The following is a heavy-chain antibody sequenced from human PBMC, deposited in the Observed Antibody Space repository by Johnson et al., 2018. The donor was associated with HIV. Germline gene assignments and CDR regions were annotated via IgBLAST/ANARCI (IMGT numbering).Heavy chain of an antibody. CDR1: GITFSSYD. V-gene: IGHV3-NL1*01. D-gene: IGHD3-10*01. CDR3: AKNWGSYGSEIDV. CDR2: INWNGGST. J-gene: IGHJ3*01. Sequence: QVQLVESVGGLVQSGGSLRLSCAASGITFSSYDMHWVRQATGKGLEWVSGINWNGGSTGYADSVKGRFTISRDSSKNTLYLQMNSLRAADTAVYYCAKNWGSYGSEIDVWGQGTMVTVSS.